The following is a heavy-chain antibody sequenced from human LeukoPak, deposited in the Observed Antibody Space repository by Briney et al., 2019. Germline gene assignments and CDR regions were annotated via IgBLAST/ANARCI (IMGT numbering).Heavy chain of an antibody. D-gene: IGHD3-10*01. CDR3: ASYGGMVRGKRLCYFDY. CDR2: IIPIFGTA. V-gene: IGHV1-69*05. Sequence: SVKVSCKASGGTFSSYAISWVRQAPGQGLEWMGRIIPIFGTANYAQKFQGRVTITTDESTSTAYMELSGLRSEDTAVYYCASYGGMVRGKRLCYFDYWGQGTLVTVSS. CDR1: GGTFSSYA. J-gene: IGHJ4*02.